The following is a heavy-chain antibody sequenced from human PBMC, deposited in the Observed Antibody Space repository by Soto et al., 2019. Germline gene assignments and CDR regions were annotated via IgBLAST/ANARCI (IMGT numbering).Heavy chain of an antibody. Sequence: LRLSCAASGFTFSSYGMHWVRQAPGKGLEWVAVIWYDGSNKYYADSVKGRFTISRDNSKNTLYLQMNSLRAEDTAVYYCARDQMSPYYDSSGYSEYWGQGTLVTVSS. CDR3: ARDQMSPYYDSSGYSEY. J-gene: IGHJ4*02. CDR1: GFTFSSYG. D-gene: IGHD3-22*01. CDR2: IWYDGSNK. V-gene: IGHV3-33*01.